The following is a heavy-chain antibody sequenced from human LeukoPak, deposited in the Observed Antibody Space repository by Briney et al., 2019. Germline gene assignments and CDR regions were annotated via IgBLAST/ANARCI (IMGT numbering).Heavy chain of an antibody. CDR1: GYSISSGYY. D-gene: IGHD1-1*01. J-gene: IGHJ5*02. V-gene: IGHV4-38-2*02. Sequence: SSETLSLTRTVSGYSISSGYYWGWIRQPPGKGLEWIGSIYHSGSTYYNPSLKSRVTISVDTSKNQFSLKLSSVTAADTAVYYCARDGSLFDPWGQGTLVTVSS. CDR2: IYHSGST. CDR3: ARDGSLFDP.